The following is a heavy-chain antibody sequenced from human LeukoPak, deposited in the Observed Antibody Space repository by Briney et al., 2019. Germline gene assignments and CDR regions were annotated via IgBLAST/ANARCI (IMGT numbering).Heavy chain of an antibody. CDR2: VDASGGT. V-gene: IGHV4-4*07. J-gene: IGHJ4*02. CDR1: GGSISGHY. Sequence: SETLSLTCTVSGGSISGHYWSWIRQPAGKGLEWIVRVDASGGTRYNPSLKSRVTMSVDMSKTQFSLEINSVTAADTAVYYCATFNCVGACSPDDFWGQGTLVTVSS. CDR3: ATFNCVGACSPDDF. D-gene: IGHD2-21*02.